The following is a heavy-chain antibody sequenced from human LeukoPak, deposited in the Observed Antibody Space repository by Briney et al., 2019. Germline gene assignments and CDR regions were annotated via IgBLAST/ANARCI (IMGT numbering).Heavy chain of an antibody. V-gene: IGHV3-21*01. CDR1: GFTFSSYS. CDR3: ARTDYYDKSIDY. CDR2: ISTGSSFI. D-gene: IGHD3-22*01. Sequence: PGRSLRLSCAASGFTFSSYSMNWVRQAPGKGLEWVSSISTGSSFIYYADSVKGRFTISRDIAKNSLYLQMNSLRAEDTAVYYCARTDYYDKSIDYWGQGTLVTASS. J-gene: IGHJ4*02.